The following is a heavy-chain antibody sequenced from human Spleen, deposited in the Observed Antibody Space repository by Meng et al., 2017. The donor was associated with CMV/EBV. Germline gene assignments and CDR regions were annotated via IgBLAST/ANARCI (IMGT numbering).Heavy chain of an antibody. Sequence: GESLKIFCAASGFTFSSYAVSWVRQAPGKGLEWVSAISGSGGSTYYADSVKGRFTISRDNSKNTLYLQMNSLRAEDTAVYYCAVDYGSGTYWGQGTLVTVSS. CDR3: AVDYGSGTY. V-gene: IGHV3-23*01. CDR2: ISGSGGST. CDR1: GFTFSSYA. D-gene: IGHD3-10*01. J-gene: IGHJ4*02.